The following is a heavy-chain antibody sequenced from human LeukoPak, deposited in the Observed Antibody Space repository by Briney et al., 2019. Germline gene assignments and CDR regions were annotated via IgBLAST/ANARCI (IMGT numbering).Heavy chain of an antibody. CDR1: GYSFTKYW. D-gene: IGHD1-1*01. Sequence: GESLKISCKASGYSFTKYWIGWVRQMPGKGLEWMAIIFPGDSDTRYSASFQGRVTISADTSITTAYLQWSSLTASDTAMYYCARENESGSSWFDPWGQGTLVTVSS. J-gene: IGHJ5*02. CDR3: ARENESGSSWFDP. V-gene: IGHV5-51*01. CDR2: IFPGDSDT.